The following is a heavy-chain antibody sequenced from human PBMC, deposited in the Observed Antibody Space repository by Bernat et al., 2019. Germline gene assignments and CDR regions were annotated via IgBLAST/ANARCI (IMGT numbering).Heavy chain of an antibody. CDR2: ISLYTGNS. CDR1: GYTFTNYG. V-gene: IGHV1-18*01. Sequence: QVQLVQSGAEVKKPGASVKVSFKASGYTFTNYGFSWVRQAPGQGLEWLGWISLYTGNSDYAQRLQGRVTMTTDTSTSTAYMELRSMRSDDTAVYCCARADGATMYYFDYWGQGTLITVSS. J-gene: IGHJ4*02. D-gene: IGHD5-12*01. CDR3: ARADGATMYYFDY.